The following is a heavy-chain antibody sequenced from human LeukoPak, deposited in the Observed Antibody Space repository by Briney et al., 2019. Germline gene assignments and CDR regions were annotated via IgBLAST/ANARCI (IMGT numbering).Heavy chain of an antibody. J-gene: IGHJ3*02. V-gene: IGHV4-31*03. CDR1: GGSIRSGGYY. Sequence: SQTLSLTCTVSGGSIRSGGYYWSWIRQHPGKGLEWIGYIYYSGSTYYSPSLNSRVTISVDTSKNQFSLKLSSVTAADTAVYYCARRRQWLVGDAFDIWGQGTMVTVSS. CDR2: IYYSGST. D-gene: IGHD3-22*01. CDR3: ARRRQWLVGDAFDI.